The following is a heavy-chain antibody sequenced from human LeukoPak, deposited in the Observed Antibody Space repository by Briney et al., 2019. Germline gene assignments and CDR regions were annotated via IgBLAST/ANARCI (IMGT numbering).Heavy chain of an antibody. V-gene: IGHV4-4*02. J-gene: IGHJ5*02. CDR2: IYHSGST. CDR3: ARAMETTYYDFWSGYQINWFDP. Sequence: YPSGTLSLTCAVSGGSISSSNWWSWVRQPPGKGLEWIGEIYHSGSTNYNPSLKSRVTISVDKSKNQFSLKLSSVTAADTAVYYCARAMETTYYDFWSGYQINWFDPWGQGTLVTVSS. D-gene: IGHD3-3*01. CDR1: GGSISSSNW.